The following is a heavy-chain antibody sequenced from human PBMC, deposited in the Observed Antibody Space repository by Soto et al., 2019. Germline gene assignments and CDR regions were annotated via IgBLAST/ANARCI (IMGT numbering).Heavy chain of an antibody. Sequence: QVQLVQSGAEVKKPGASVRVSCEASGYRFTTHYIHWVRQAPGQGLEWMGLINLDTGGTTYAQKFQGRVTMTRGTSISTAYMEVSSVKPDDTAMYYCARDGNFAFRGYSFGFDFWGQGTLVTVSS. CDR2: INLDTGGT. J-gene: IGHJ4*02. CDR1: GYRFTTHY. CDR3: ARDGNFAFRGYSFGFDF. V-gene: IGHV1-2*06. D-gene: IGHD5-18*01.